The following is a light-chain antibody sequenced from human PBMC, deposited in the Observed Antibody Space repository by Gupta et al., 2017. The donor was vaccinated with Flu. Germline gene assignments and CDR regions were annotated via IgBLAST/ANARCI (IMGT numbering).Light chain of an antibody. Sequence: AIRMTQSPSSFSASTGDRVTITCRASQGISSYLAWYQQKPGKAPKLLIYAASTLQRGVPSRFSGSGSGTDFTLTISCLQSEDFATYYCQQYYSYSWTFGQGTKVEIK. CDR3: QQYYSYSWT. V-gene: IGKV1-8*01. J-gene: IGKJ1*01. CDR1: QGISSY. CDR2: AAS.